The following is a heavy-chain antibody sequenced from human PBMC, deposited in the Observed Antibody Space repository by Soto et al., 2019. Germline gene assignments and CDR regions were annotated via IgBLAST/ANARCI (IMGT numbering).Heavy chain of an antibody. V-gene: IGHV1-18*04. CDR3: ARVDYYDSSGYYGY. D-gene: IGHD3-22*01. CDR2: ISGYNGNT. CDR1: GYTFTIYV. J-gene: IGHJ4*02. Sequence: QVQLVQSGAEVKKPGASVKVSCKASGYTFTIYVISWVRQAPGQGLEWRGWISGYNGNTDYAQNLQDRVTLTTDASTSSVYMELRSLRSDDTAVYYCARVDYYDSSGYYGYWGQGTLITVSS.